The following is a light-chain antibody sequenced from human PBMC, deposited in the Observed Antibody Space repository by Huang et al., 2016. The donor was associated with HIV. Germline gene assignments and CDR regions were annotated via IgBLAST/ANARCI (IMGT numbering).Light chain of an antibody. J-gene: IGKJ1*01. Sequence: DIQMTQSSSSLSASVGDRVTITCRASQSINTYLNWFQQKPGKAPKVLISAASTLQSGVPSRFSGGGSGTHFTLTITSLQPEDFATYYCQQTYTGVTFGQGTKVEIK. CDR1: QSINTY. CDR3: QQTYTGVT. CDR2: AAS. V-gene: IGKV1-39*01.